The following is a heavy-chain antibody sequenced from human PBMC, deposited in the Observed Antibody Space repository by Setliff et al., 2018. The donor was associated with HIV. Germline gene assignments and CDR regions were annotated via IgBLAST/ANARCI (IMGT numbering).Heavy chain of an antibody. CDR3: AGAGPLDNYDWYHFAF. V-gene: IGHV3-23*01. D-gene: IGHD5-12*01. Sequence: GGSLRLSCAASGFTFSSYAMSWVRQAPGKGLEWVSGIRGSDVSTYYADSVRGRFTISRDNSKNTLYLQMNSLTAEDTAVYYCAGAGPLDNYDWYHFAFGGQGTLVTVSS. J-gene: IGHJ4*02. CDR2: IRGSDVST. CDR1: GFTFSSYA.